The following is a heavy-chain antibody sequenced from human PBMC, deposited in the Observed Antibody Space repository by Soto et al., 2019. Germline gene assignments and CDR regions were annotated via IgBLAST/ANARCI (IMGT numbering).Heavy chain of an antibody. CDR3: ARVERGTATTVVDAFEI. D-gene: IGHD1-1*01. V-gene: IGHV4-34*01. CDR1: GGSVNSGNYY. Sequence: QVQLQQWGAGLLKPSETLSLTCAVFGGSVNSGNYYWSWIRQPPGKGLEWIGAMSHSGGTRFNPSLKRRVTISVDTSKIQFSLKMSSVTAADTALYYCARVERGTATTVVDAFEIWGPGTMVTVSS. CDR2: MSHSGGT. J-gene: IGHJ3*02.